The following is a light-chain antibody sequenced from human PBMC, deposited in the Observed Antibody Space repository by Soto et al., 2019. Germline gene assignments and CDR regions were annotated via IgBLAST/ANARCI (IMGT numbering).Light chain of an antibody. V-gene: IGLV1-51*01. CDR3: GTWDSSLSAMV. J-gene: IGLJ2*01. CDR1: SSNIGNNY. Sequence: QSVLTQPPSVSAAPGQKVTISCSGSSSNIGNNYVSWYQQFPGTAPKLLIYDNDERPSGIPDRFSGSKSGTSATLGITGLQTGDEADYYCGTWDSSLSAMVFGGGTKLTVL. CDR2: DND.